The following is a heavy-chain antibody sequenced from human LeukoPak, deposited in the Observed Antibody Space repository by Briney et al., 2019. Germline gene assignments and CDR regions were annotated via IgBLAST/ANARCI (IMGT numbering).Heavy chain of an antibody. Sequence: GGSLRLSCAASGFTFYRFGMSWVRQAPGKGLEWVSAISDSGTRTYYADSVKGRFTISRDNSKNSLYLQMNSLRAEDTALYYCAKAAETQYYDFWSGAQTSSYYYMDVWGKGTTVTVSS. J-gene: IGHJ6*03. D-gene: IGHD3-3*01. CDR2: ISDSGTRT. V-gene: IGHV3-23*01. CDR1: GFTFYRFG. CDR3: AKAAETQYYDFWSGAQTSSYYYMDV.